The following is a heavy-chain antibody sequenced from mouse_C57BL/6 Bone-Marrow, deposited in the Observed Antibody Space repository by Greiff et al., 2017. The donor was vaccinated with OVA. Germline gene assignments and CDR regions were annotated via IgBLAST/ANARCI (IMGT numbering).Heavy chain of an antibody. CDR1: GYSITSGYY. CDR2: ISYDGSN. D-gene: IGHD2-3*01. Sequence: VQLQESGPGLVKPSQSLSLTCSVTGYSITSGYYWNCLRQFPGNKLEWMGYISYDGSNNYNPFLKNLISITRDTSKNQFFLKLNSVTTEDTAAYYCAREDGYYGYFDDWGKGTTLTVSS. CDR3: AREDGYYGYFDD. V-gene: IGHV3-6*01. J-gene: IGHJ2*01.